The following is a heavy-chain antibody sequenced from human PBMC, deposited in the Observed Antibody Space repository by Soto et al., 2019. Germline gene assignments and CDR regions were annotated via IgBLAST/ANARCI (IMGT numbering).Heavy chain of an antibody. V-gene: IGHV4-61*03. CDR2: CYGGKT. Sequence: QVQLQESGPGLVKPSETLSLTCTVSGASVSSDDYYWSWIRQPPGKGLEWIGCYGGKTSFNPSLKSWVTTSVDTSRNHLYLDLRSVTPADTAVYYCTGTIGYCVNGVCYNMGSGDYWGRGILVTVAS. J-gene: IGHJ4*02. CDR1: GASVSSDDYY. D-gene: IGHD2-8*01. CDR3: TGTIGYCVNGVCYNMGSGDY.